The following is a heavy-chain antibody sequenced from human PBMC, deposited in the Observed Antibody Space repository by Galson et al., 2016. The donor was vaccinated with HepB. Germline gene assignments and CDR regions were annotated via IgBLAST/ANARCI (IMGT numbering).Heavy chain of an antibody. D-gene: IGHD2-2*01. Sequence: SLRLSCAASGFTFSNAWMSWVRQAPGKGLEWVGRINSKTDGETTDYAAPVKGRFTISRDDSNSTLYLQMNSLKTEDTAVYYCATDLCRITSCYPASQLRALPYWGQGNLVTVSS. CDR1: GFTFSNAW. CDR3: ATDLCRITSCYPASQLRALPY. V-gene: IGHV3-15*01. CDR2: INSKTDGETT. J-gene: IGHJ4*02.